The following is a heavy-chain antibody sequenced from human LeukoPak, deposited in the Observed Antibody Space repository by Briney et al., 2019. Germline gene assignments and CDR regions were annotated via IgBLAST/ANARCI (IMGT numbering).Heavy chain of an antibody. CDR2: IRSKAYGGTT. CDR1: GFTFGDYA. Sequence: PGRSLRLSCTASGFTFGDYAMSWVRQAPGKGLEWVGFIRSKAYGGTTEYAASVKGRFTISRDDSKSVAYLQMNSLKTEDTAVYYCTRDYYIGYCSGGSCWYFDYWGQGTLVTVSS. V-gene: IGHV3-49*04. J-gene: IGHJ4*02. CDR3: TRDYYIGYCSGGSCWYFDY. D-gene: IGHD2-15*01.